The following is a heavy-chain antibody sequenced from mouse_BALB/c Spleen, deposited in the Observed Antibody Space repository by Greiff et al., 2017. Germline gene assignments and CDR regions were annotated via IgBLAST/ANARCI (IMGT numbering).Heavy chain of an antibody. CDR3: ARQYYGSSYFDY. CDR2: ISYSGST. D-gene: IGHD1-1*01. V-gene: IGHV3-8*02. CDR1: GDSITSGY. Sequence: EVMLVESGPSLVKPSQTLSLTCSVTGDSITSGYWNWIRKFPGNKLEYMGYISYSGSTYYNPSLKSRISITRDTSKNQYYLQLNSVTTEDTATYYCARQYYGSSYFDYWGQGTTLTVSS. J-gene: IGHJ2*01.